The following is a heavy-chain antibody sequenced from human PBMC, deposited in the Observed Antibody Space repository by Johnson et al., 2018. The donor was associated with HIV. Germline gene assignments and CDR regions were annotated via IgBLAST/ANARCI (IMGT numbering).Heavy chain of an antibody. D-gene: IGHD3-16*01. CDR1: GFTFGSFG. V-gene: IGHV3-30*18. Sequence: QVQLVESGGGVVQPGRSLRLSCAASGFTFGSFGMHGVRQAPGKGLEWVAVISYDGSHKNYIDSVKGRFTISRDNSKNTLYLQMNSLRAEDTAVYHCIKDRGRPGTPAALDIWGQGTMVTVSS. CDR2: ISYDGSHK. J-gene: IGHJ3*02. CDR3: IKDRGRPGTPAALDI.